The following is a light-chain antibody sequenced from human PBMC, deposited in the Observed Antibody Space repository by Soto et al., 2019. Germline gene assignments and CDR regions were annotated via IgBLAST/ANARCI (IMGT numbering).Light chain of an antibody. CDR1: SSDVGSYNL. V-gene: IGLV2-23*02. CDR2: EVS. J-gene: IGLJ1*01. Sequence: QSALTQPASVSGSPGQSITISCTGTSSDVGSYNLVSWYQQHPGKAPKLMIYEVSKRRSGVSNRFSGSKSGNTASLTISGLQAEDEADYYCCSYAGSSTFPLDVFGTGTKLTVL. CDR3: CSYAGSSTFPLDV.